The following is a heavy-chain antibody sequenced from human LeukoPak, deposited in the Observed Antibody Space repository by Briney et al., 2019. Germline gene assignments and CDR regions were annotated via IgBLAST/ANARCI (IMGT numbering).Heavy chain of an antibody. CDR3: GRGDSGYASFDY. J-gene: IGHJ4*02. D-gene: IGHD5-12*01. V-gene: IGHV3-53*01. CDR2: IYSGGST. CDR1: GFTVRSNY. Sequence: PGGSLRLSCAASGFTVRSNYMSWVRQAPGKGLEWVSVIYSGGSTYYADCVEGRFTISRDNSKNTLYLQMNSLRAEDTAVYYCGRGDSGYASFDYWGQGTLVTVSS.